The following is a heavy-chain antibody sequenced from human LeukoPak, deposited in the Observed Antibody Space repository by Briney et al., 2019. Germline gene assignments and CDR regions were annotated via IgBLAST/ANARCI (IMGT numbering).Heavy chain of an antibody. V-gene: IGHV4-59*01. J-gene: IGHJ4*02. CDR1: GGSISSYY. CDR2: IYYSGST. D-gene: IGHD6-13*01. CDR3: ARELGIAAAGRRFDY. Sequence: SETLSLTCTVSGGSISSYYWSWIRQPPGKGLEWIGYIYYSGSTNYNPSLKSRVTISVDTSKNQFSPKLSSVTAADTAVYYCARELGIAAAGRRFDYWGQGTLVTVSS.